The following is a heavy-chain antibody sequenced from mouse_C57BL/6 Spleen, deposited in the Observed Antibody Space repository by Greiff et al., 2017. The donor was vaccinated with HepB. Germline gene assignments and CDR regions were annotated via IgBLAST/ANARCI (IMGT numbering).Heavy chain of an antibody. D-gene: IGHD1-1*01. CDR2: INPNNGGT. Sequence: EVQLQQSGPELVKPGASVKISCKASGYTFTDYYMNWVKQSHGKSLEWIGDINPNNGGTSYNQKFKGKATLTVDKSSSTAYMELRSLTSEDSAVYYCARSGGSSYDWYFDVWGTETTVTVSS. CDR3: ARSGGSSYDWYFDV. CDR1: GYTFTDYY. V-gene: IGHV1-26*01. J-gene: IGHJ1*03.